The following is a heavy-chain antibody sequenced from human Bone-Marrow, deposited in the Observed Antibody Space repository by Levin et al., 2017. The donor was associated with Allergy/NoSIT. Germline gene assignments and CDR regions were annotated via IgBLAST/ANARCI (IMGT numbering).Heavy chain of an antibody. V-gene: IGHV3-74*01. CDR1: GFTFSNYY. Sequence: GGSLRLSCAASGFTFSNYYMHWVRQAPRKGLEWVSRIITDGTSTSYADSVQGRFTISRDNAKSIMYLQMTNLRPEDTAVYYCATSLLDVWGKGTTVIVSS. CDR2: IITDGTST. J-gene: IGHJ6*04. CDR3: ATSLLDV.